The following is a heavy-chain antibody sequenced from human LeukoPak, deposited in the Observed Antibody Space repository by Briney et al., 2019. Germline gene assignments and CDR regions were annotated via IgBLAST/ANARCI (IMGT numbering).Heavy chain of an antibody. D-gene: IGHD3-10*01. CDR1: GYTFSSYW. CDR2: INRDGGEK. J-gene: IGHJ4*02. V-gene: IGHV3-7*01. Sequence: PGGSLRLSCAASGYTFSSYWRSWVRQAPGKGLEWVANINRDGGEKYHVGSVKGRFTISRDNAKNSLYLQMNSLRTEDTAIYYCARAPEGSGSSYYFDYWSQGILVTVSS. CDR3: ARAPEGSGSSYYFDY.